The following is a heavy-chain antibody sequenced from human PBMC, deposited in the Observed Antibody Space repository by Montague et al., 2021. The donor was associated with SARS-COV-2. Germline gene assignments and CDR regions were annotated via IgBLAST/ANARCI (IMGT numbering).Heavy chain of an antibody. CDR3: ARPGRPGYFAWLGD. Sequence: SETLSLTCTVSGGSISSSSYYWGWIRQPPGKGLEWIGSIYYSGSTYYNPSLKSRVTISVDTSKNQFSLKLSSVTAADTAVYYCARPGRPGYFAWLGDWGQGTLVTVSS. D-gene: IGHD3-9*01. J-gene: IGHJ4*02. V-gene: IGHV4-39*01. CDR2: IYYSGST. CDR1: GGSISSSSYY.